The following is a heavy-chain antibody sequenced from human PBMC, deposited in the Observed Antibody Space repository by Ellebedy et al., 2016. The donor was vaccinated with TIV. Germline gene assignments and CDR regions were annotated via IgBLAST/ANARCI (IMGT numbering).Heavy chain of an antibody. V-gene: IGHV3-7*03. D-gene: IGHD2-8*01. CDR3: AKDGSTNGYSNYFDS. Sequence: GGSLRLXXAGSGFTFSRYCMGWVRQAPGKGLEWVGIISRDGTPIYYVDSVRGRLTLSRDNAKNSLYLQMSSLRAEDTALYYCAKDGSTNGYSNYFDSWGQGTLVTVSS. CDR2: ISRDGTPI. CDR1: GFTFSRYC. J-gene: IGHJ4*02.